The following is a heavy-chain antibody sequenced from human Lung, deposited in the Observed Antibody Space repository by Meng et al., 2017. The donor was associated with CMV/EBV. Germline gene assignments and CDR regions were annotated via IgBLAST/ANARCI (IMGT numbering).Heavy chain of an antibody. Sequence: GESLKISCAASGFTFSNSDMNWVRQAPGKGLEWVGRIRNKANRDTTEYAASVKGRFTISRDNAKSALFLQMSRLRVEDTAIYYCTGKGFDYWGQGALVTVSS. CDR2: IRNKANRDTT. V-gene: IGHV3-72*01. J-gene: IGHJ4*02. CDR3: TGKGFDY. CDR1: GFTFSNSD.